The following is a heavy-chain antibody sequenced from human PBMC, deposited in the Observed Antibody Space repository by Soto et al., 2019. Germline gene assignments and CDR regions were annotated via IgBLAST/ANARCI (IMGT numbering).Heavy chain of an antibody. D-gene: IGHD2-2*01. Sequence: PGGSLRLSCAASGFTFINSAMNWVRQAPGKGLEWVSVISGSGGSTYNADSVKGRFTISRDNSKNTLYLQMNSLRAEDTAVYYCARGYCRGISSAINSWGQGTLVTVSS. J-gene: IGHJ4*02. V-gene: IGHV3-23*01. CDR1: GFTFINSA. CDR3: ARGYCRGISSAINS. CDR2: ISGSGGST.